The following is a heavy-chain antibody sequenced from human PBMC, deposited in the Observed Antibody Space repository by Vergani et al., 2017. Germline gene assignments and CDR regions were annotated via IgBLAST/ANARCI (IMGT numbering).Heavy chain of an antibody. CDR3: ARDYIGSSWYEGGFDY. J-gene: IGHJ4*02. D-gene: IGHD6-13*01. CDR2: IYYSGST. Sequence: QVQLQESGPGLVKPSETLSLTCTVSGGSISSYYWSWIRQPPGKGLEWIGYIYYSGSTNYNPSLKSRVTISVDTSKNQFSLKLSSVTAADTAVYYCARDYIGSSWYEGGFDYWGQGTLVTVSS. V-gene: IGHV4-59*01. CDR1: GGSISSYY.